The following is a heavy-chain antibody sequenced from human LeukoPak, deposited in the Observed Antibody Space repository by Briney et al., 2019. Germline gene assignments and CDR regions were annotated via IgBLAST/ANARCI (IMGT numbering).Heavy chain of an antibody. CDR1: GYAFTTYN. CDR3: ASLKNYYDSSGYLVTDAFDI. V-gene: IGHV1-18*01. Sequence: ASVKVSCKASGYAFTTYNINWVRQAPGQGLEWMGWISGYNGNTNYAQKLQGRVTMTTDTSTSTAYMELRSLKSDDTAVYYCASLKNYYDSSGYLVTDAFDIWGQGTMVTVSS. J-gene: IGHJ3*02. D-gene: IGHD3-22*01. CDR2: ISGYNGNT.